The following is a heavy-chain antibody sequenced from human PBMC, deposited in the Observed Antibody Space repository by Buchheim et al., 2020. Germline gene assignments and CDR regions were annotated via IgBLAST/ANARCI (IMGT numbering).Heavy chain of an antibody. J-gene: IGHJ4*02. D-gene: IGHD3-22*01. Sequence: QVQLQQWGAGLLKPSETLSLTCAVYGGSFSGYYWSWIRQPPGKGLEWIGEINHSGSTNYNPSLKSRVTISVDTSKNQFSLKLSSVTAADTAVYYCARGGGSLNYYDSSGYDDYWGQGTL. CDR2: INHSGST. V-gene: IGHV4-34*01. CDR1: GGSFSGYY. CDR3: ARGGGSLNYYDSSGYDDY.